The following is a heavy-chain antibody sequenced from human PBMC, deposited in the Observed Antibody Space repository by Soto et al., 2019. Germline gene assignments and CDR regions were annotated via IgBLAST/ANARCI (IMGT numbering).Heavy chain of an antibody. J-gene: IGHJ6*03. CDR2: IFSNDAK. CDR3: ARITVPGYYYYYYMDG. V-gene: IGHV2-26*01. Sequence: QVTLKASGPVLVKPTETLTLTCTVSGFSLSNARMGVSWILQPPGKDLEWLAHIFSNDAKSYSTSLKSRLTISQDTSKRQVVLTMTNMDPVDTATYYCARITVPGYYYYYYMDGWGKGTTVTVSS. D-gene: IGHD3-10*02. CDR1: GFSLSNARMG.